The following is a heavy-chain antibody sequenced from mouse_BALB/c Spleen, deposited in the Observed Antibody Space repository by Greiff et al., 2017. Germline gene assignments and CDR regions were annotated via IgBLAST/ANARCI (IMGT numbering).Heavy chain of an antibody. J-gene: IGHJ2*01. CDR3: ASRYFDY. V-gene: IGHV1-54*01. CDR1: GYAFTNYL. Sequence: LQESGAELVRPGTSVKVSCKASGYAFTNYLIEWVKQRPGQGLEWIGVINPGSGGTNYNEKFKGKATLTADKSSSTAYMQLSSLTSDDSAVYFCASRYFDYWGQGTTLTVSS. CDR2: INPGSGGT.